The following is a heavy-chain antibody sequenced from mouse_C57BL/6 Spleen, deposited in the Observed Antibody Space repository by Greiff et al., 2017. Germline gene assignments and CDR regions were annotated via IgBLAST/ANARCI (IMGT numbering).Heavy chain of an antibody. CDR2: IYPGSGST. V-gene: IGHV1-55*01. J-gene: IGHJ1*03. Sequence: QVQLQQPGAELVKPGASVKMPCKASGYTFTSYWITWVKQRPGQGLEWIGDIYPGSGSTNYNAKFKSKATLTVDTSSSTAYLQLSSLASEDSAVYYCAIYGSSYRWYCDVWGTGTTVTVSS. CDR1: GYTFTSYW. D-gene: IGHD1-1*01. CDR3: AIYGSSYRWYCDV.